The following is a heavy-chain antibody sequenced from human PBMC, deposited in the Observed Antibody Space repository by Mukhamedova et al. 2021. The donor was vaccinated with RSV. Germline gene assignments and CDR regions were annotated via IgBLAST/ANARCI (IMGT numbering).Heavy chain of an antibody. V-gene: IGHV3-30*18. Sequence: TFSSCGMHWVRQSPGKGLEWVAVISYDGSNKYYADSVKGRFTISRDNSQNTLYLQMTSLRAEDTAVYYCAEDQGRGSSGWY. D-gene: IGHD6-25*01. J-gene: IGHJ2*01. CDR3: AEDQGRGSSGWY. CDR1: TFSSCG. CDR2: ISYDGSNK.